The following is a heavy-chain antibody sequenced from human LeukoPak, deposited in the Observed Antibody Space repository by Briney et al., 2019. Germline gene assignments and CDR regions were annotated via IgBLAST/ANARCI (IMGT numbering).Heavy chain of an antibody. CDR3: ARDLTGDQFFDP. Sequence: PSETLSLTCNVSGGSISNDGYYWSWNRQHPGTGLEWLGYIYYSGSTYYNPSLKSRVTLSVDTSKSQFSLRLSSVTAADTAVYYCARDLTGDQFFDPWGQGTLVTVSS. J-gene: IGHJ5*02. D-gene: IGHD7-27*01. CDR1: GGSISNDGYY. CDR2: IYYSGST. V-gene: IGHV4-31*03.